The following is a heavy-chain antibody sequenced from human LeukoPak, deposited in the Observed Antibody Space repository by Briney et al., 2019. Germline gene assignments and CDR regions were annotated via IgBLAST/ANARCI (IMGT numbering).Heavy chain of an antibody. CDR3: ASFLGEGCSSTSCYIASWFDP. J-gene: IGHJ5*02. CDR2: IIPIFGTA. CDR1: GGTFSSYA. D-gene: IGHD2-2*02. Sequence: SVKVSCKASGGTFSSYAISWVRQAPGQGLEWMGGIIPIFGTANYAQKFQGRVTITADESTSTAYMELSSLRSEDTAVYYCASFLGEGCSSTSCYIASWFDPWGQGTLVAVSS. V-gene: IGHV1-69*13.